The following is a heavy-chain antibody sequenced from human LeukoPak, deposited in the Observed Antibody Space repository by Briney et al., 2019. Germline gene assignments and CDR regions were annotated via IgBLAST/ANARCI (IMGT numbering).Heavy chain of an antibody. CDR2: IIPIFGTA. V-gene: IGHV1-69*05. Sequence: SVKVSCKASGGTFSSYAISWVRQAPGQGLEWMGGIIPIFGTANYAQKFQGRVTITTGESTSTAYMELSSLRSEDTAVYYCARDTRKIYNYYGSGSSRYYFDYWGQGTLVTVSS. CDR1: GGTFSSYA. D-gene: IGHD3-10*01. CDR3: ARDTRKIYNYYGSGSSRYYFDY. J-gene: IGHJ4*02.